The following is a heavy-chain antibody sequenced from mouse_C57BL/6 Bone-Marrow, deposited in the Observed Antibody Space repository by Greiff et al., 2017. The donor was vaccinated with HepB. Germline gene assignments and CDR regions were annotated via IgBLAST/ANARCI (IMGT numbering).Heavy chain of an antibody. J-gene: IGHJ1*03. D-gene: IGHD1-1*01. V-gene: IGHV1-69*01. CDR2: IDPSDSYT. CDR1: GYTFTSYW. Sequence: QVQLQQPGAELVMPGASVKLSCKASGYTFTSYWMHWVKQRPGQGLEWIGEIDPSDSYTNYNQKFKGKSTLTVDKSSSTAYMQLSSLTSEDSAVYYCARRGTTLRYWYFDVWGTGTTVTVSS. CDR3: ARRGTTLRYWYFDV.